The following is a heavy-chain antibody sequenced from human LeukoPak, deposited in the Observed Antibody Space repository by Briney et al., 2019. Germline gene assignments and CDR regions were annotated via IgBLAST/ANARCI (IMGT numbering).Heavy chain of an antibody. CDR2: INPSGAST. J-gene: IGHJ4*02. CDR1: GDTFTNYY. D-gene: IGHD3-3*01. V-gene: IGHV1-46*01. Sequence: ASVKVSCKASGDTFTNYYVHWVRQAPGQGLEWMGIINPSGASTSYAQKFRGRVAMTRDTSTTTVYMELYSLRSDDTAIYYCARGAIFGVVILENPLDSWGQGNPVTVSS. CDR3: ARGAIFGVVILENPLDS.